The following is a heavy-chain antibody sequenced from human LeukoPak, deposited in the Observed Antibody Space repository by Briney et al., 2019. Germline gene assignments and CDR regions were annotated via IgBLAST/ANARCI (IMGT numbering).Heavy chain of an antibody. CDR2: INPSGGST. CDR3: ARALVDTAMDYFDY. Sequence: ASVKVSCKASGYTFTSYYMHWVRQAHGQGLEWMGIINPSGGSTSYAQKFQGRVTMTRDTSTSTVYMELSSLRSEDTAVYYCARALVDTAMDYFDYWGKGTLSPSPQ. CDR1: GYTFTSYY. J-gene: IGHJ4*02. D-gene: IGHD5-18*01. V-gene: IGHV1-46*01.